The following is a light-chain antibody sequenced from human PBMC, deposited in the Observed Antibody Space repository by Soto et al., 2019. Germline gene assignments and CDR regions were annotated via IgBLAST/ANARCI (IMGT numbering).Light chain of an antibody. CDR3: QQANTFPIT. CDR2: ASS. J-gene: IGKJ3*01. V-gene: IGKV1-12*01. Sequence: DIQMTQSPSSVSASVGDTVTITCRASQDILSWLAWYQQKPGEAPRLLIYASSNLQSGVPSRFSGSRSGTEFTLTISSLQPEDFVTYYCQQANTFPITFGPGTRLDIK. CDR1: QDILSW.